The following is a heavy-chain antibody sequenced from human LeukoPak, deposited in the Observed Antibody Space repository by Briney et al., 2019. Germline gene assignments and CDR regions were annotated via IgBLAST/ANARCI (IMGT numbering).Heavy chain of an antibody. CDR3: ARSRPVAATSYYYYYGMDV. D-gene: IGHD2-15*01. Sequence: SETLSLTCAVYGGSFSGYYWSWIRQPPGKGLEWIGEINHSGSTNYNPSLKSRVTISVDTSKNQFSLELSSVTAADTAVYYCARSRPVAATSYYYYYGMDVWGQGTTVTVSS. CDR2: INHSGST. V-gene: IGHV4-34*01. CDR1: GGSFSGYY. J-gene: IGHJ6*02.